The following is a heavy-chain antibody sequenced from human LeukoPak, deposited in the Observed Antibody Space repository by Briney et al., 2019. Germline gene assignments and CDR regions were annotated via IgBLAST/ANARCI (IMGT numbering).Heavy chain of an antibody. J-gene: IGHJ4*02. V-gene: IGHV4-34*01. CDR2: INHSGST. CDR3: ARDSTTVTLPFFDY. Sequence: SETLSLTCAVSGGSFSGYYWSWIRQRPGKGLELIGEINHSGSTNYNPSLKSRITISVDTSKNQFSLKLSSVTAADTAVYYCARDSTTVTLPFFDYWGQGTLVTVSS. D-gene: IGHD4-17*01. CDR1: GGSFSGYY.